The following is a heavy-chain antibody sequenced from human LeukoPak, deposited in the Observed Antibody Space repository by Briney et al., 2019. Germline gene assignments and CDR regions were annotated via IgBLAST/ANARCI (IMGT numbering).Heavy chain of an antibody. CDR3: ARELWFGELFSSEDSNWFDP. CDR1: GGTFSSYA. CDR2: IIPIFGTA. V-gene: IGHV1-69*05. J-gene: IGHJ5*02. Sequence: SVTVSFKASGGTFSSYAFSWVREAPGQGLGWVGGIIPIFGTANYAQKFQGRVTITTDESTSTAYMELSSLRSEDTAVYYCARELWFGELFSSEDSNWFDPWGQGTLVTVSS. D-gene: IGHD3-10*01.